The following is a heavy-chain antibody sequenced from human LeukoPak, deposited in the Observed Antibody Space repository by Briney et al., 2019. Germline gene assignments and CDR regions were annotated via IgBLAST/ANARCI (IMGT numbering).Heavy chain of an antibody. Sequence: PSETLSLTCTVSDGSISTSSYYWGWIRQPPGKGLEWIGNIYYSGRTYYNPSLKSRVTISVDTSKNQFSLKLSSVTAADTAVYYCARGMGYCTSTSCYAFPFDFWGQGTLVTVSS. J-gene: IGHJ4*02. CDR2: IYYSGRT. CDR3: ARGMGYCTSTSCYAFPFDF. CDR1: DGSISTSSYY. D-gene: IGHD2-2*01. V-gene: IGHV4-39*07.